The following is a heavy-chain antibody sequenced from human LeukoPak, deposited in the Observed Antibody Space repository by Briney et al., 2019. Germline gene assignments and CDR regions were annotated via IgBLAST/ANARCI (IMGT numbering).Heavy chain of an antibody. CDR3: ARDASGKGFDP. CDR1: GYTFTSYG. D-gene: IGHD3-10*01. V-gene: IGHV1-18*04. Sequence: ALVKVSCKASGYTFTSYGISWVRQAPGQGLEWIGWISAYNGNTNYAQKLQGRVTMTTDTSTSTAYMELRSLRSDDTAVYYCARDASGKGFDPWGQGTLVTVSS. J-gene: IGHJ5*02. CDR2: ISAYNGNT.